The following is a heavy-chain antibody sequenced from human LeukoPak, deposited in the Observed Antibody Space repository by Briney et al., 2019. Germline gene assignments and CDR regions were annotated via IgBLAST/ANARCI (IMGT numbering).Heavy chain of an antibody. CDR1: GYTLTELS. D-gene: IGHD3/OR15-3a*01. CDR2: FDLEDGET. V-gene: IGHV1-24*01. Sequence: ASVKVSCKVSGYTLTELSMHWVRQAPGKGLEWMGGFDLEDGETIYAQKFQGRVTMTEVTSTDTAYMELSSLRSEDTAVYYCATDLTYDFYGMDVWGQGTTVTVSS. CDR3: ATDLTYDFYGMDV. J-gene: IGHJ6*02.